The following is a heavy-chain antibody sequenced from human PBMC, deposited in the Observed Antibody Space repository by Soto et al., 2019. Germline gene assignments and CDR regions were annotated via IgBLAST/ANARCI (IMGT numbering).Heavy chain of an antibody. Sequence: EVQLVESGGGLIQPGGSLRLSCAASGFTVSSNYMSWVRQAPGKGLEWVSVIYSGGSTYYADSVKGRFTISRDNSKNTLYLQMTSLRAEDTAVYYCARDSRHCSSTSCWRTQGGYYYYGMDVWGQGTTVTVSS. D-gene: IGHD2-2*01. CDR1: GFTVSSNY. CDR3: ARDSRHCSSTSCWRTQGGYYYYGMDV. V-gene: IGHV3-53*01. CDR2: IYSGGST. J-gene: IGHJ6*02.